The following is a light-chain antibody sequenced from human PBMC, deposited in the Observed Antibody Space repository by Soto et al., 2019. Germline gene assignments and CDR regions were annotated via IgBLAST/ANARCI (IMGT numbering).Light chain of an antibody. CDR1: TNDVGTYNL. V-gene: IGLV2-23*01. CDR3: SSYAGSTTYV. J-gene: IGLJ1*01. Sequence: QSALTQPASVSGSPRQSITLSCTGTTNDVGTYNLVSWYQQHPGKPPKLMIYEGFKRPSGVSNRFSGSKSGNTASLTISGLQAEDEADYYCSSYAGSTTYVFGTGTKVTVL. CDR2: EGF.